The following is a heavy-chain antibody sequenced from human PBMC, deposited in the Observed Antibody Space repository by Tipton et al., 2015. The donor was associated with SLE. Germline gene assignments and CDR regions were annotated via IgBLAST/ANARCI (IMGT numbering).Heavy chain of an antibody. Sequence: GLVKPSETLSLICTVSGGSISSYYWSWIRQPPGKGLEWIGYIYYSGSTNYNPSLKSRVTISVDTSKNQFSLKLSSVTAADTAVYYCASMGGQQLVPDAFDIWGQGTMVTVSS. D-gene: IGHD6-13*01. CDR3: ASMGGQQLVPDAFDI. J-gene: IGHJ3*02. CDR1: GGSISSYY. V-gene: IGHV4-59*08. CDR2: IYYSGST.